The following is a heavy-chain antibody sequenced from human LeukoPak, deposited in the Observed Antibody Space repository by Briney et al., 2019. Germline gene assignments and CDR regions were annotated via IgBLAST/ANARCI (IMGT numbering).Heavy chain of an antibody. Sequence: GGSLRLSCATSGFTFSDHAMTWVRQPPGKGLEWVSAISGTEGATNYADSVKGRVTISRDNSKNTLYLQMSSLRAEDTALYYCAKDRFGWQRGFDSWGQGTLVTVSS. CDR1: GFTFSDHA. D-gene: IGHD6-19*01. V-gene: IGHV3-23*01. CDR2: ISGTEGAT. J-gene: IGHJ4*02. CDR3: AKDRFGWQRGFDS.